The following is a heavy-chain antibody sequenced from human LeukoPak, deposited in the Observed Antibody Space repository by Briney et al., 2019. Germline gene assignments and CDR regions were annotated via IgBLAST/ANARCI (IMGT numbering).Heavy chain of an antibody. CDR2: ISSSGSTI. Sequence: HPGGSLRLSCAASGFTFSSYEMNWVRQAPGKGLEWVSYISSSGSTIYYADSVKGRFTISRDNAKNSLYLQMNSLRAEDTAVYYCAREGTAMVTRVPACLDYWGQGTLVTVSS. J-gene: IGHJ4*02. CDR3: AREGTAMVTRVPACLDY. D-gene: IGHD5-18*01. CDR1: GFTFSSYE. V-gene: IGHV3-48*03.